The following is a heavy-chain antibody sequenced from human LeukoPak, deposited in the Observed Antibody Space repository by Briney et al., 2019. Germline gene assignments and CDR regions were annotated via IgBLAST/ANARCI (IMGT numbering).Heavy chain of an antibody. CDR3: ARATAGTSTFQH. V-gene: IGHV5-51*01. Sequence: RGESLKISCKGSGYGFTSYWIGWVRQMPGKGLEWMGTIYPGDSDTRYSPSFQGQVTISADKSVSSAYLQWRSLKAPDTATYFCARATAGTSTFQHWGQGTLVTVSS. D-gene: IGHD6-13*01. CDR2: IYPGDSDT. CDR1: GYGFTSYW. J-gene: IGHJ1*01.